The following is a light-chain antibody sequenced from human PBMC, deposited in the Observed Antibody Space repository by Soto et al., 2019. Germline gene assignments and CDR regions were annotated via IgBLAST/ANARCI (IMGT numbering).Light chain of an antibody. CDR1: QSVTSSS. J-gene: IGKJ5*01. CDR3: QQYNDRPPIT. CDR2: GAS. Sequence: TQVPGTLSLSPGERANLSCRAIQSVTSSSLAWYQQKVGRAPRLLIYGASTRATGIPARFSGSGSGSEFTLTISGLQSEDFAVYYCQQYNDRPPITFGQGTRLEI. V-gene: IGKV3-15*01.